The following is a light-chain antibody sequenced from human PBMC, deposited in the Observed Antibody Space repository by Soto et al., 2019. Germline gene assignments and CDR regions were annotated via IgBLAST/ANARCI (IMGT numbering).Light chain of an antibody. J-gene: IGKJ1*01. CDR1: QTIRSNY. Sequence: ETVLTQSPGTLSLSPGERATLSCRASQTIRSNYLAWYRQTPGQAPRLLIYGASNRATGIADRFSGSGSGPVFTLIISRLEPEEFAPYYCQQYGSSPWTFGQGTKVEIK. CDR3: QQYGSSPWT. CDR2: GAS. V-gene: IGKV3-20*01.